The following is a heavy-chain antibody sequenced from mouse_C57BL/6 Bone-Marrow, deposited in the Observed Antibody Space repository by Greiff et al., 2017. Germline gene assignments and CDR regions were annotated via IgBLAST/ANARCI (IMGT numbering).Heavy chain of an antibody. J-gene: IGHJ4*01. D-gene: IGHD3-2*02. Sequence: QVQLKQSGAELVKPGASVKISCKASGYAFSSYWMNWVKQRPGKGLEWIGQIYPGDGDTTYNGKFKGKATLTADKSSSTAYLQLSSLTSEDCAVDVCARQLRPRAMDYWGQGTSVTVSS. CDR3: ARQLRPRAMDY. CDR2: IYPGDGDT. CDR1: GYAFSSYW. V-gene: IGHV1-80*01.